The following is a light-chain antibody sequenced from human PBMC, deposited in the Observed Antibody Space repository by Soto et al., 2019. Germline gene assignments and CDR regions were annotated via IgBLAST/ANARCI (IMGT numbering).Light chain of an antibody. J-gene: IGKJ5*01. Sequence: DIVMTQSPLSLRVTPGEPASISCRSSQSLLHSSGYNYLHWYLQKPGQSPQLLIYTLSYRASGVPDRFSGSGSGTDFTLKISRVEAEDVGVYYCMQRIEFPITFGQGTRLEIK. V-gene: IGKV2-40*01. CDR2: TLS. CDR3: MQRIEFPIT. CDR1: QSLLHSSGYNY.